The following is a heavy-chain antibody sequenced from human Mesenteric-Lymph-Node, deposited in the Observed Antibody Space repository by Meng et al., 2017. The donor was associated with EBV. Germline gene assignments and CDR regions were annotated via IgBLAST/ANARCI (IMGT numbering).Heavy chain of an antibody. CDR3: AKTGSSGWSVLDY. V-gene: IGHV4-34*02. Sequence: QEQLQQWGAGLLKPSETLSLTCGVTGGSFGGYYWTWIRQPPGKGLEWIGEINHSGSTNYNPSLKSRVTISLDTSKNQISLKLTSVTAADTAVYYCAKTGSSGWSVLDYWGRGILVTVSS. CDR2: INHSGST. D-gene: IGHD6-19*01. CDR1: GGSFGGYY. J-gene: IGHJ4*02.